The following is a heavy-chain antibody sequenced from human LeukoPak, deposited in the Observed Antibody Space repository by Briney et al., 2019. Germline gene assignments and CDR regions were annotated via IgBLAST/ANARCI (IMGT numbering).Heavy chain of an antibody. Sequence: GESLKISCKGSGYSFTSYWIGWLRQMPGKGLEWMGIIYPGDSDTRYSPSFQGQVTISADKSISTAYLQWSSLKASDTAMCYCARHPTIFGVEDAFDIWGQGTMVTVSS. D-gene: IGHD3-3*01. CDR2: IYPGDSDT. CDR1: GYSFTSYW. J-gene: IGHJ3*02. V-gene: IGHV5-51*01. CDR3: ARHPTIFGVEDAFDI.